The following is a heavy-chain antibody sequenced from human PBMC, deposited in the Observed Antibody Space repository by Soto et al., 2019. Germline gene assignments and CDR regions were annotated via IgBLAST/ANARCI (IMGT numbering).Heavy chain of an antibody. Sequence: GGSLRHSCAASGFTFSNYAMSWVRQAPGKGLEWVSTISRHGGSTYYADSVKGRFTISSDSSKNTLYLQMHSLRAEDAAVYFCARTSDYYYGMDVWGQGTTVTVSS. CDR1: GFTFSNYA. D-gene: IGHD1-7*01. J-gene: IGHJ6*02. CDR3: ARTSDYYYGMDV. V-gene: IGHV3-23*01. CDR2: ISRHGGST.